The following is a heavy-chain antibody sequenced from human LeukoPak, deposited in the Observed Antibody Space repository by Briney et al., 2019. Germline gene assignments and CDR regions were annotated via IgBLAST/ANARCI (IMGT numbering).Heavy chain of an antibody. Sequence: GGSLRLSCAASGFTFSSYWMSWVRQAPGKGLEWVANIKQDGSEKYYVDSVKGRFTISRDNAKNSLYLQMNSLRAEDTAVYYCAGSGYYPENAFDIWGQGTMVTVSS. CDR2: IKQDGSEK. CDR1: GFTFSSYW. J-gene: IGHJ3*02. D-gene: IGHD3-22*01. CDR3: AGSGYYPENAFDI. V-gene: IGHV3-7*01.